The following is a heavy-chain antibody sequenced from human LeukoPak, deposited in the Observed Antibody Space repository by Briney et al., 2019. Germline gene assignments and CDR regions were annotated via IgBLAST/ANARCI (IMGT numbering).Heavy chain of an antibody. V-gene: IGHV4-59*01. J-gene: IGHJ2*01. CDR3: ARSYGSSGLGYFDL. CDR1: GGSISSYY. D-gene: IGHD6-13*01. Sequence: SETLSLTCTLSGGSISSYYWSWLRQPPGKGLEWIGYIYHSGSTNYSPSLKSRLTISVDTSKNQFSLKLSSVTAADTAVYYCARSYGSSGLGYFDLWGRGTLVTVSS. CDR2: IYHSGST.